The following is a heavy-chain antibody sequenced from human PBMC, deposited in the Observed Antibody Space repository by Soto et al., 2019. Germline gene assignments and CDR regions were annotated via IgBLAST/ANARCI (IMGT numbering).Heavy chain of an antibody. Sequence: QVQLVESGGGVVQPGRSLRLSCAASGFTFSSYGMHWVRQAPGKGLEWVAVIWYDGSNKYYADSVKGRFTISRDNSKNKLYLQMNSLRAEDTAVYYCARDFPYSGSYYFDYWGQGTLVTVSS. CDR1: GFTFSSYG. J-gene: IGHJ4*02. V-gene: IGHV3-33*01. CDR3: ARDFPYSGSYYFDY. CDR2: IWYDGSNK. D-gene: IGHD1-26*01.